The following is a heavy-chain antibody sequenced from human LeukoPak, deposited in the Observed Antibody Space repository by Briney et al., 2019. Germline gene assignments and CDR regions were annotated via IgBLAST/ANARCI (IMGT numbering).Heavy chain of an antibody. V-gene: IGHV3-23*01. D-gene: IGHD5-24*01. J-gene: IGHJ6*02. CDR2: ISGSGDST. CDR3: ARDKMSYYGMDV. Sequence: GGSLRLSCAASGFTFSNYAMNWVRQAPGKGLEWVSGISGSGDSTYYADSVKGRFTISRDNSKNILYLEMNSLRAEDTAVYYCARDKMSYYGMDVWGQGTTVTVSS. CDR1: GFTFSNYA.